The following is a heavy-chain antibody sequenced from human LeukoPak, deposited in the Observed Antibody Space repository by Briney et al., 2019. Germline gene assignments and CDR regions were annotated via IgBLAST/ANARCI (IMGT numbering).Heavy chain of an antibody. V-gene: IGHV4-34*01. Sequence: SETLSLTCAVYGGSFSGYYWSWIRQPPGKGLEWIGEINHSGSTNYNPSLKSRVTISVDTSKNQFPLKLSSVTAADTAVYYCARGGYGSGYYYFDYWGQGTLVTVSS. CDR3: ARGGYGSGYYYFDY. CDR1: GGSFSGYY. J-gene: IGHJ4*02. CDR2: INHSGST. D-gene: IGHD3-22*01.